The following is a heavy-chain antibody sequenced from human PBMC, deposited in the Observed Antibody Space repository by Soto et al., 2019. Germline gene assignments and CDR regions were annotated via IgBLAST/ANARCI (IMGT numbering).Heavy chain of an antibody. Sequence: EVQLVESGGDMVQPGRSLKLSCVGSGYSFEDYSMHWVRQAPGKGLEWVSGISWNGNLTGYADSVKGRFTISRDNAKNSLFLQMRSLSLEYTALYYCVGGSWFDWGQGTLVTVSS. J-gene: IGHJ4*02. CDR3: VGGSWFD. CDR2: ISWNGNLT. V-gene: IGHV3-9*01. CDR1: GYSFEDYS. D-gene: IGHD2-15*01.